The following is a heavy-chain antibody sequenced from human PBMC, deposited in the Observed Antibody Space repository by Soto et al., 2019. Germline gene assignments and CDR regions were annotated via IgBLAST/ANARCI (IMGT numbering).Heavy chain of an antibody. CDR2: ISDDGSNI. Sequence: WGSLRLSCAAYGFTFSRYPMHWVRQAPGKGLEWVAGISDDGSNIQYADSVKGRLTVSRDDSKSTLYLQMNNLGTEDTAEYFCAREEPHPAPLVFWGQGTLVTVSS. CDR1: GFTFSRYP. V-gene: IGHV3-30-3*01. CDR3: AREEPHPAPLVF. J-gene: IGHJ4*02.